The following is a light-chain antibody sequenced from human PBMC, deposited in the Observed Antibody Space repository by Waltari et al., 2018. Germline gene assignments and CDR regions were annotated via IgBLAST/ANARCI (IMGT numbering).Light chain of an antibody. CDR3: QQYNNWPLT. CDR2: GAS. J-gene: IGKJ5*01. V-gene: IGKV3-15*01. Sequence: EIVLTQYPATLSVSPGGRATLSCRASENIISNLAWYQQRPGQAPRLLIHGASTRATAFPPRFSGSGSGTEFTLTINSLQSEDFAVYYCQQYNNWPLTFGQGTRLEI. CDR1: ENIISN.